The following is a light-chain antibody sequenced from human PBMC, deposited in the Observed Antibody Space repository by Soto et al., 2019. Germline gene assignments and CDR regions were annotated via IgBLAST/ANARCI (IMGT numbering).Light chain of an antibody. Sequence: DIQMTQSPSSLSASVGDRVTITCQASQDIKTNLNWFQQKSGKAPRLLVYDASNLETGVTSRVSGIGSGTECTFTISSLQPEDAATYYCQQSDNFPFTFGPGTKVDI. J-gene: IGKJ3*01. V-gene: IGKV1-33*01. CDR3: QQSDNFPFT. CDR1: QDIKTN. CDR2: DAS.